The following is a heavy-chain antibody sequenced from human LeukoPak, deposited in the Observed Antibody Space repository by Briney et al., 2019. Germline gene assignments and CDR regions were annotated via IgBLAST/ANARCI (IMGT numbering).Heavy chain of an antibody. D-gene: IGHD3-22*01. CDR1: GYSFTSYW. V-gene: IGHV5-51*01. CDR3: ARTGDSSGYSSDAFDI. Sequence: GESLKISCKGSGYSFTSYWIGWVRQMPGKGLEWMGIIYPGDSDTRYSPSFQGQVTISADESISTAYLQWSSLKASDTAMYYCARTGDSSGYSSDAFDIWGQGTMVTVSS. CDR2: IYPGDSDT. J-gene: IGHJ3*02.